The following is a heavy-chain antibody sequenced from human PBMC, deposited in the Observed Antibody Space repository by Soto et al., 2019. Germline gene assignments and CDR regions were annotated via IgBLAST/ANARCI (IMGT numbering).Heavy chain of an antibody. Sequence: EVQLVESGGDLVQRGGSLRLSCAASGFPFSSYWMHWVRHTPGKGLDWVARIRGDGVTTYYADSVTGRFTVSRDNAKNTLSLQISGLRAEDMAVYYCARVYYGVLTGYYTDYWGQGTLVSVSS. V-gene: IGHV3-74*01. CDR3: ARVYYGVLTGYYTDY. CDR1: GFPFSSYW. D-gene: IGHD3-9*01. J-gene: IGHJ4*02. CDR2: IRGDGVTT.